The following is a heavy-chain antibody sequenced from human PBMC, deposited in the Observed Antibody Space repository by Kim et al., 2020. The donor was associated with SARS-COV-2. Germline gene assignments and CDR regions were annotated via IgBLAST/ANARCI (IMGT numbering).Heavy chain of an antibody. V-gene: IGHV3-53*01. CDR3: ARVVVGRGTDYSDY. J-gene: IGHJ4*02. D-gene: IGHD1-26*01. Sequence: SDSAKGRFTISRDSSSNTVSLQVNFLRPEDTALYYCARVVVGRGTDYSDYWGQGALVTVSS.